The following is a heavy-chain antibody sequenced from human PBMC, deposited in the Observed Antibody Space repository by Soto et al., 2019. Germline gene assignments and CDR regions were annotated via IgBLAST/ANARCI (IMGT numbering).Heavy chain of an antibody. D-gene: IGHD1-1*01. CDR1: GYGFTTYG. J-gene: IGHJ4*02. CDR3: ARGRYGDY. Sequence: QVHLVQSGDEVKKPGASVKVSCQGSGYGFTTYGITWVRQAPGQGLEWMAWISAHNGDTNNAQKLQGRVTVTRDTTTRTAYMELRGPRSDDTAVYYCARGRYGDYWGQGALVTVSS. CDR2: ISAHNGDT. V-gene: IGHV1-18*01.